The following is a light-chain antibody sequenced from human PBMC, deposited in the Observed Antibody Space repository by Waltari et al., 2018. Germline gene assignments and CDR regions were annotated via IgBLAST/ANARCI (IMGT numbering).Light chain of an antibody. CDR3: CSFTPSLTYV. Sequence: QSALTQPPSVSGSPRQSVTISCTGTSSDIGTYNLVSWYQQTPGTAPKRMIYDVSNRPSGVPDRFSGSKSGNTASLTISALQAEDEADYYCCSFTPSLTYVFGTGTKVTVL. J-gene: IGLJ1*01. CDR2: DVS. V-gene: IGLV2-18*02. CDR1: SSDIGTYNL.